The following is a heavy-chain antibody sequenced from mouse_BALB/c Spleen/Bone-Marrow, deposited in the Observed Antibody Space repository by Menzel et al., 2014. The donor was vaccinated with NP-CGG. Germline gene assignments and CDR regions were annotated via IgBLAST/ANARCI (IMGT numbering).Heavy chain of an antibody. CDR3: NALYYDSDFDY. CDR2: IDPENGDT. CDR1: GFNIKDFY. J-gene: IGHJ2*01. V-gene: IGHV14-4*02. Sequence: VQLKESGAELVRSGASVKLSCTASGFNIKDFYIYWVKQRPAQGLEWIGWIDPENGDTDYDPKFQGKATMTADTSSNTAYLQLSSLAFEDTAVNYCNALYYDSDFDYWGQGTTLTVSS. D-gene: IGHD2-4*01.